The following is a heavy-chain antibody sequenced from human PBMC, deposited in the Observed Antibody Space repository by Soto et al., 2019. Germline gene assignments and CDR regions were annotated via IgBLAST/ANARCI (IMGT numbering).Heavy chain of an antibody. V-gene: IGHV3-7*01. J-gene: IGHJ4*02. CDR1: GFTFSSYW. Sequence: GGTLRLSCAAXGFTFSSYWMSWVRQAPGKGLEWVANIKQDGSEKYYVDSVKGRFTISRDNAKNSLYLQMNSLRAEDTAVYYYAFVPVLLFHPSVDYRGQRTLVTVSS. D-gene: IGHD2-21*02. CDR2: IKQDGSEK. CDR3: AFVPVLLFHPSVDY.